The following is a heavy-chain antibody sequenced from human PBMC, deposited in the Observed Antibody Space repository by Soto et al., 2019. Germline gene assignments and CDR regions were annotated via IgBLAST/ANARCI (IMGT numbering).Heavy chain of an antibody. V-gene: IGHV4-34*01. J-gene: IGHJ4*02. CDR2: INHNGST. CDR3: ARSEMAPGDPSGWDGLDY. Sequence: PSETLSLTCAVYGGSFSGYYWSWIRQPPGKGLEWIGEINHNGSTNYNPSLKSRVTISVDTSKNQFSLKLSSVTAADTAVYYCARSEMAPGDPSGWDGLDYWGQGTLVTVSS. CDR1: GGSFSGYY. D-gene: IGHD6-19*01.